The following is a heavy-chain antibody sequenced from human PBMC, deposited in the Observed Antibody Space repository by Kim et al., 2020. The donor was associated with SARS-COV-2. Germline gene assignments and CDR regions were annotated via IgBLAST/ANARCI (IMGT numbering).Heavy chain of an antibody. CDR2: MYYIGSA. D-gene: IGHD6-13*01. Sequence: SETLSLTCTVSGGSISSSYWSWIRQPPGKGLEWIGYMYYIGSATYNPSLKSRVTISVDTSKNQFSLRLRSVTAEDTAVYFCARVREGGSSWHFFDYWGQGTLVTVSS. CDR1: GGSISSSY. CDR3: ARVREGGSSWHFFDY. V-gene: IGHV4-59*01. J-gene: IGHJ4*02.